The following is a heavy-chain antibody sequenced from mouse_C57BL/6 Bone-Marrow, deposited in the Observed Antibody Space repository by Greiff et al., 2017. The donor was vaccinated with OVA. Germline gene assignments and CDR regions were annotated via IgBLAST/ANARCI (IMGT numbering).Heavy chain of an antibody. CDR2: ISNKANGYTT. CDR1: GFTFTDYY. V-gene: IGHV7-3*01. CDR3: ARYIAVAYFDY. D-gene: IGHD1-1*01. J-gene: IGHJ2*01. Sequence: EVKLVESGGGLVQPGGSLSLSCAASGFTFTDYYMSWVRQPPGKALEWLGFISNKANGYTTEYSASVKGRFTISRDNSQSILYLQMNALRAEDSATYYCARYIAVAYFDYWGQGTTLTVSS.